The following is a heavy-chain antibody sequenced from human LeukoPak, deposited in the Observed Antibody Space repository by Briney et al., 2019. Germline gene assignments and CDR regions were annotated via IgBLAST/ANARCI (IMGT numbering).Heavy chain of an antibody. J-gene: IGHJ3*02. Sequence: GGSLRLSCSASGLTFRSYEMNWVRQAPGKGLEWVSYIVLEGASIYYPDSVQGRFTISRDDAHNSMSLHMNSLRAEDKAVYFCARGGYCPSGTCYRWHAFDIWGQGTMVTVSS. V-gene: IGHV3-48*03. D-gene: IGHD2-15*01. CDR3: ARGGYCPSGTCYRWHAFDI. CDR1: GLTFRSYE. CDR2: IVLEGASI.